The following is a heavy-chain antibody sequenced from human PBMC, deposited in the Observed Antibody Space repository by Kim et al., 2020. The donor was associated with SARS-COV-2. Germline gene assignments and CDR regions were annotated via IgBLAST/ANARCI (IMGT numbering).Heavy chain of an antibody. CDR3: AKYLMSSGWYRGGYYFDY. J-gene: IGHJ4*02. CDR2: IYSGGSST. CDR1: GFTFCSYA. D-gene: IGHD6-19*01. V-gene: IGHV3-23*03. Sequence: GGSLRLSCAASGFTFCSYAMSWVRQAPGKGLEWVSVIYSGGSSTYYADSVKGRFTISRDNSKNTLYLQMNSLRAEDTAVYYCAKYLMSSGWYRGGYYFDYWGQGTLVTVSS.